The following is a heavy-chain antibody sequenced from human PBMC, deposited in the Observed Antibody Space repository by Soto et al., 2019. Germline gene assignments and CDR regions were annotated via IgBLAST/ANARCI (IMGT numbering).Heavy chain of an antibody. CDR1: GGSVSSGSFY. J-gene: IGHJ4*02. CDR3: ATFGIVGASSFDY. CDR2: IYYNGST. Sequence: SETLSLTCTVSGGSVSSGSFYWSWNRQPPGKGLEWIGNIYYNGSTNYNPSLKSRVTISVDTSKNQFSLMLSSVTAADTAVYYCATFGIVGASSFDYWGQGTLVTVSS. D-gene: IGHD1-26*01. V-gene: IGHV4-61*01.